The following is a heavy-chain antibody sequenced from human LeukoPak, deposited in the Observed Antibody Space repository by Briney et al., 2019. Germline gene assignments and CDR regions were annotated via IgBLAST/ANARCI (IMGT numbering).Heavy chain of an antibody. CDR1: GFTFSSDE. CDR2: ISSGGTYI. Sequence: GGSLRLSCAVSGFTFSSDEMNWVRQAPGKGLEWVSYISSGGTYIYYADSVKGRFTISRDNAKNSLYLQMNSLRAEDTGVYYCARGRGVVATTTQGDWGQGTLVTVSS. CDR3: ARGRGVVATTTQGD. V-gene: IGHV3-48*03. J-gene: IGHJ4*02. D-gene: IGHD1-26*01.